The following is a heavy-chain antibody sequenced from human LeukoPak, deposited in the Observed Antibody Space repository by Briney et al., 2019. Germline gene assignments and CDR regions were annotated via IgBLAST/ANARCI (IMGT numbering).Heavy chain of an antibody. CDR3: ARWGPGYGDYGKNYYYYGMDV. V-gene: IGHV1-69*04. CDR1: GGTFSSYA. D-gene: IGHD4-17*01. J-gene: IGHJ6*02. CDR2: IIPILGIA. Sequence: GSSVKVSCKASGGTFSSYAISWVRQAPGQGLEWMGRIIPILGIANYAQKFQGRVTITADKSTSTAYMELSSLRSEDTAVYYCARWGPGYGDYGKNYYYYGMDVWGQGTTVTVSS.